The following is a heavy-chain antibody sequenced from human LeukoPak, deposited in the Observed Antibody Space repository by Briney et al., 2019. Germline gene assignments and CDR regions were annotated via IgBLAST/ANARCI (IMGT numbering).Heavy chain of an antibody. CDR2: IYQGGRT. V-gene: IGHV4-4*02. CDR1: GDSISSSKW. Sequence: SETLSLTCAVPGDSISSSKWWVWVRQPPGQGLEWIGEIYQGGRTNYNPSLKSRVTISGDKSKNQFSLKLSSVTAADTAIYYCARGHNENYYKSTFDMWGQGTLVTVSS. CDR3: ARGHNENYYKSTFDM. J-gene: IGHJ3*02. D-gene: IGHD3-10*01.